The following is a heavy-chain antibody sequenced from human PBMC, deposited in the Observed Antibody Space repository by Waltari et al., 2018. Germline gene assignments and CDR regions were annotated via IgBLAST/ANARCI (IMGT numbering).Heavy chain of an antibody. V-gene: IGHV3-21*01. CDR3: ARDGRGYSYLQIVDV. CDR2: ISSSSSYI. CDR1: GFTFSSYS. J-gene: IGHJ6*02. Sequence: EVQLVESGGGLVKPGGSLRLSCAASGFTFSSYSMNWVRQAPGKGLEWVSSISSSSSYIDYADSGKGRFTISRDNAKNALYLQRNSLRAEDTAVYYCARDGRGYSYLQIVDVWGQGTTVTVSS. D-gene: IGHD5-18*01.